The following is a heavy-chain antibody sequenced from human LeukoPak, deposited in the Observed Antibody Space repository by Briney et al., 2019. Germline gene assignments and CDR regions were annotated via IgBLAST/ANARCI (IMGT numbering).Heavy chain of an antibody. Sequence: TGGSLRLSCAASGFTFDDYAMHWVRQAPGKGLEWVSLISGDGGSTYYADSVKGRFTISRDNSKNSLYLQMNSLRTEDTALYYCAKDIYGSSTSSSRNYYYYMDVWGKGTTVTVSS. D-gene: IGHD2-2*01. V-gene: IGHV3-43*02. J-gene: IGHJ6*03. CDR1: GFTFDDYA. CDR2: ISGDGGST. CDR3: AKDIYGSSTSSSRNYYYYMDV.